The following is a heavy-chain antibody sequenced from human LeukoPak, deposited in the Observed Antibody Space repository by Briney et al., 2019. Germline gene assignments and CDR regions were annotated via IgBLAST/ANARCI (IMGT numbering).Heavy chain of an antibody. CDR2: ISSSSSYI. D-gene: IGHD3-22*01. J-gene: IGHJ3*02. Sequence: GGSLRLSCAASGFTFSSYSMNWVRQAPGKGLEWVSSISSSSSYIYYADSVEGRFTISRDNAKNSLYLQMNSLRAEDTAVYYCARDPIPKNYYDSSGYQTDDAFDIWGQGTMVTVSS. V-gene: IGHV3-21*01. CDR3: ARDPIPKNYYDSSGYQTDDAFDI. CDR1: GFTFSSYS.